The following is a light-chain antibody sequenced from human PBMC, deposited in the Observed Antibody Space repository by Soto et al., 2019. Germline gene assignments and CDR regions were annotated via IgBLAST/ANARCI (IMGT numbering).Light chain of an antibody. CDR1: QSIGSN. CDR2: GAS. J-gene: IGKJ4*01. CDR3: QQLNLHPLT. Sequence: EVLMTQSQGTLSVSPGERVTVSCRASQSIGSNLAWYQQKPGQAPRLLIYGASTRVIGVPDRFSGGRSGTEFTLTISGLQPEDFATYYCQQLNLHPLTFGGGTRVETK. V-gene: IGKV3-15*01.